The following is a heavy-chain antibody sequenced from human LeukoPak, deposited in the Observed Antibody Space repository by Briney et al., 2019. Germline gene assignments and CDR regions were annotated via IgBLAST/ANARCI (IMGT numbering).Heavy chain of an antibody. CDR1: GGTFSSYA. CDR2: IIPILGIA. Sequence: GASVKVSCKASGGTFSSYAISWVRQAPGQGLEWMGRIIPILGIANYAQKFQGRVTITADKSTSTAYMELSSLRSEDTAVYYCARTDTAMGIDYWGQGTLVTVSS. D-gene: IGHD5-18*01. J-gene: IGHJ4*02. CDR3: ARTDTAMGIDY. V-gene: IGHV1-69*04.